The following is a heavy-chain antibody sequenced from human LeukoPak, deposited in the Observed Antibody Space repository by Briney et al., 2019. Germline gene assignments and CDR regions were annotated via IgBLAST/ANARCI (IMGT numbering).Heavy chain of an antibody. CDR3: AKAPLYQLLFSDY. Sequence: GGSLRLSCAASGFTFSSYAMSWVRQAPGKGLEWVSAISGSGGSTYYADSVKGRFTISRDNSKNPLYLQMNSLRAEDTAVYYCAKAPLYQLLFSDYWGQGTLVTVSS. CDR2: ISGSGGST. CDR1: GFTFSSYA. D-gene: IGHD2-2*01. V-gene: IGHV3-23*01. J-gene: IGHJ4*02.